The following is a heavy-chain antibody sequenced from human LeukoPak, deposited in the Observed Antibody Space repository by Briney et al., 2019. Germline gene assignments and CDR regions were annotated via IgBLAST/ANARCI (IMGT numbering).Heavy chain of an antibody. Sequence: GGSLRLSCAASGFSPTTYEMTWVRQAPGKGLEWVSFITSDGSPTFYADSVKGRFTIFRDTAKNSLYLQMNNLRGEDTAIYYCSRDISSSTRAFDVWGQGTMVTVSS. V-gene: IGHV3-48*03. CDR2: ITSDGSPT. J-gene: IGHJ3*01. D-gene: IGHD2-15*01. CDR3: SRDISSSTRAFDV. CDR1: GFSPTTYE.